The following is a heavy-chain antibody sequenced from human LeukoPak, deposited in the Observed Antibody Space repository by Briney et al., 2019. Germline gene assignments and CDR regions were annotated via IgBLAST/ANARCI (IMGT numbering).Heavy chain of an antibody. CDR3: ARDMGGGSAFDI. V-gene: IGHV1-24*01. CDR2: FDPEDGET. J-gene: IGHJ3*02. CDR1: GYTLTELS. D-gene: IGHD3-16*01. Sequence: ASVKVSCKVSGYTLTELSMHWVRQAPGKGLEWMGGFDPEDGETIYAQKFQGRVTMTEDTPTDTAYMELSSLRSEDTAVYYCARDMGGGSAFDIWGQGTMVTVSS.